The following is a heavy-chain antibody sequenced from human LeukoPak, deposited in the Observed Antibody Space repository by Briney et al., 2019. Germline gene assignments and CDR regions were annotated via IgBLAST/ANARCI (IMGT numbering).Heavy chain of an antibody. CDR1: GFTFSNAW. CDR3: TTHTPLVSGYDFDYYYYMDV. Sequence: GGSLRLSCAASGFTFSNAWMSWVRQAPGKGLEWVGRISSKTDGGTTDYAAPVKGRFTISRDDSKNTLYLQMNSLKTEDTAVYYCTTHTPLVSGYDFDYYYYMDVWGKGTTVTISS. CDR2: ISSKTDGGTT. J-gene: IGHJ6*03. V-gene: IGHV3-15*01. D-gene: IGHD5-12*01.